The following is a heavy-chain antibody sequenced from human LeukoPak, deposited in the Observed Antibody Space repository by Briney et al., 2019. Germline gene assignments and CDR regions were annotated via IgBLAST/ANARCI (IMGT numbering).Heavy chain of an antibody. V-gene: IGHV5-51*01. CDR3: ARHQTNYDSLEYFDY. D-gene: IGHD3-22*01. CDR1: GYSFTSYW. J-gene: IGHJ4*02. Sequence: GESLKISCKGSGYSFTSYWIGWVRQMPGKGLEWMGIIYPGDSDTRYSPSFQGQVTISADKSISTAYLQWSSLKASDTAMYYCARHQTNYDSLEYFDYWGQGTLVTVSS. CDR2: IYPGDSDT.